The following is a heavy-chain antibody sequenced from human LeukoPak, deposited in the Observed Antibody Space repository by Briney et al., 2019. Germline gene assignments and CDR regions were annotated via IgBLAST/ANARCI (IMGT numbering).Heavy chain of an antibody. CDR1: GYTFSSYG. CDR2: ISTYNGDA. D-gene: IGHD5-18*01. Sequence: ASVKVSCKASGYTFSSYGISWVRQAPGQGLEWMGWISTYNGDANYAQNFQGRVTMTADEFTTTAYMDLSSLRSEDTAVYFCARATSANEYSFGYHFDYWGQGTLVTVSS. J-gene: IGHJ4*02. CDR3: ARATSANEYSFGYHFDY. V-gene: IGHV1-18*01.